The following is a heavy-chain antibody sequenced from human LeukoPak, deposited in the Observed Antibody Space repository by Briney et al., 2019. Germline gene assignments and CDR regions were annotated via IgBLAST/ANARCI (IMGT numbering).Heavy chain of an antibody. V-gene: IGHV4-34*01. CDR2: INHSGST. Sequence: PSETLSLTCAVYGGSFSDYYWSWIRQPPEKGLEWIGEINHSGSTNYNPSLKSRVSISLDTSKNQFSLKLSSVTAADTAVYYCASSSNYYDSSGYYTLLSDYFDYWGQGTLVTVSS. J-gene: IGHJ4*02. D-gene: IGHD3-22*01. CDR3: ASSSNYYDSSGYYTLLSDYFDY. CDR1: GGSFSDYY.